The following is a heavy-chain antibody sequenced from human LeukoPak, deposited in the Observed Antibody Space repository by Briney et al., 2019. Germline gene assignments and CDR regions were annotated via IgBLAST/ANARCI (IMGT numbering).Heavy chain of an antibody. CDR3: ASGYSYGYYYLDF. CDR1: GFTFSSRW. J-gene: IGHJ4*02. CDR2: INGDATST. V-gene: IGHV3-74*01. Sequence: GGSLRLSCAASGFTFSSRWMYWVRQAPGKGLVLVSRINGDATSTTYGDSVKGRFTISRDNAKNTLYLHMNSLRGEDTAVYHCASGYSYGYYYLDFWGQGTLVTVSS. D-gene: IGHD5-18*01.